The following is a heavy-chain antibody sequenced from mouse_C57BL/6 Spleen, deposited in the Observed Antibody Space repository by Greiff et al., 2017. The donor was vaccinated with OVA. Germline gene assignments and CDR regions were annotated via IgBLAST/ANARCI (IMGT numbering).Heavy chain of an antibody. CDR2: IYPGDGDT. Sequence: QVQLQQSGPELVKPGASVKISCKASGYAFSSSWMNWVKQRPGKGLEWIGRIYPGDGDTNYNGKFKGKATLTADKSSSTAYMQLSSLTSEDSAVYFCARVYGSLYAMDYWGQGTSVTVSS. D-gene: IGHD1-1*01. V-gene: IGHV1-82*01. J-gene: IGHJ4*01. CDR3: ARVYGSLYAMDY. CDR1: GYAFSSSW.